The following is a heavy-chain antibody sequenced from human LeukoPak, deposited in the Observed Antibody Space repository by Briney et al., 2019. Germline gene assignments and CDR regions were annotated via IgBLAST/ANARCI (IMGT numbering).Heavy chain of an antibody. V-gene: IGHV3-9*01. CDR3: ARRLSTTWAFDY. D-gene: IGHD1-14*01. CDR1: GFTFDDYA. J-gene: IGHJ4*02. CDR2: ISWNSGSI. Sequence: PGGSLRLSCAASGFTFDDYAMHWVRQAPGKGLEWVSGISWNSGSIGYADSVKGRFTISRDNAKNSLYLQMSSLRAEDTASYYCARRLSTTWAFDYWGQGTLVTVSS.